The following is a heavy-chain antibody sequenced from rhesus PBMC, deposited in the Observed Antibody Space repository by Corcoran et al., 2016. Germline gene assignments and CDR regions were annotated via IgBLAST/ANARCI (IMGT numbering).Heavy chain of an antibody. V-gene: IGHV3-22*01. CDR3: AKGAMWGYYFDY. CDR1: GFTFSSYY. Sequence: EVQLVESGGGLVQPGGSLRLSCTGSGFTFSSYYMYWIRQAPGKGLQWVSAIKTGGGSTLYTDSVKCRFTISKENAKNTLYLQMNSLRAEDTAVYYCAKGAMWGYYFDYWGQGVLVTVSS. CDR2: IKTGGGST. D-gene: IGHD1-44*01. J-gene: IGHJ4*01.